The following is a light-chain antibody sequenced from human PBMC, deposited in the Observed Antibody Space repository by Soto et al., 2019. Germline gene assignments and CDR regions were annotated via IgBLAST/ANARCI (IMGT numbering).Light chain of an antibody. CDR1: QTIDSW. J-gene: IGKJ1*01. CDR2: KAS. V-gene: IGKV1-5*03. CDR3: QQYNSYSST. Sequence: DIQMTQSPSTLSASVGDRVTITCRASQTIDSWLAWYQQRPGKPTNLLIYKASTLASGVPSRFSGSGSGTEFTLTISSLQPDEFATYYCQQYNSYSSTVGQGTKVDIK.